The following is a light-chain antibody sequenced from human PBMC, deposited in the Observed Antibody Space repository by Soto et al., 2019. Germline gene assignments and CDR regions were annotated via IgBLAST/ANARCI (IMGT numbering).Light chain of an antibody. V-gene: IGKV3-15*01. CDR3: QQYSDWPRT. CDR2: RAS. Sequence: EVILTQSPATLSVSPGDRATLSCRATQSVSNNLAWYQQKPGQAPRLLIYRASIRATGISARFSGSGSGTEFTLTISSLQSEDFALYYCQQYSDWPRTFGQWTKVDI. CDR1: QSVSNN. J-gene: IGKJ1*01.